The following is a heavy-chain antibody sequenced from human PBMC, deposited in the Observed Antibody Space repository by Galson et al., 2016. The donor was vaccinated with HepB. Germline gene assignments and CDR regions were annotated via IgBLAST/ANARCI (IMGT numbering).Heavy chain of an antibody. CDR1: GGSIRNAGNS. D-gene: IGHD2-2*01. V-gene: IGHV4-30-2*06. CDR3: VSDRQPCTLTTCTNWFDP. J-gene: IGHJ5*02. Sequence: TLSLTCTVSGGSIRNAGNSWSWIRQSPGKGPEWLGSIFHTGNTYHKPPLQRRITISLDRSNSQFSLRLTSLTAADTAIYYCVSDRQPCTLTTCTNWFDPWGQGTLVTVSS. CDR2: IFHTGNT.